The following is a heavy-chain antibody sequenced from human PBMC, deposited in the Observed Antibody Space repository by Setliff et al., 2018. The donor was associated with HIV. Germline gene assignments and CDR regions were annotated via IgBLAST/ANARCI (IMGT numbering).Heavy chain of an antibody. D-gene: IGHD1-26*01. J-gene: IGHJ3*02. CDR2: INPNSGGT. CDR1: GYTFTGYY. V-gene: IGHV1-2*02. CDR3: ERGGGGDLLEDAFDI. Sequence: ASVKVSCKASGYTFTGYYMHWVRQAPGQGLEWMGWINPNSGGTNYAQKFQGRVTMTRDTSVSTAYMELSRLRSDDTAVYYCERGGGGDLLEDAFDIWGQGTMVTVSS.